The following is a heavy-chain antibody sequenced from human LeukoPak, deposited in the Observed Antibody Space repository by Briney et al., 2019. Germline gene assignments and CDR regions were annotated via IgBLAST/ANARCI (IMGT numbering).Heavy chain of an antibody. J-gene: IGHJ4*02. Sequence: ASVKVSCKASGYTFTSYGISWVRQAPGQGLEWMGWISAYNGSTNYAQKLQGRVTMTTDTSTSTAYMELRSLRSDDTAVYYCARIGAGGSFAGVFDYWGQGTLVTVSS. CDR1: GYTFTSYG. CDR2: ISAYNGST. CDR3: ARIGAGGSFAGVFDY. V-gene: IGHV1-18*01. D-gene: IGHD1-26*01.